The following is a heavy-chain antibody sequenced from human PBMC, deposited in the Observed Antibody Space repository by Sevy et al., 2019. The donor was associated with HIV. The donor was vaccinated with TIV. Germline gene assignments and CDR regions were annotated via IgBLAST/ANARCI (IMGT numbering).Heavy chain of an antibody. Sequence: GGSLRLSCAASGFMFSSYSMNWVRQAPGKGLEWVSSISSDSNYIYYADSVKGRFTITRDNAKNSLYLQMNSLGAEDTAVYYCAGPDATGGMDVWGQGSTVTVS. J-gene: IGHJ6*02. CDR1: GFMFSSYS. V-gene: IGHV3-21*01. CDR2: ISSDSNYI. CDR3: AGPDATGGMDV.